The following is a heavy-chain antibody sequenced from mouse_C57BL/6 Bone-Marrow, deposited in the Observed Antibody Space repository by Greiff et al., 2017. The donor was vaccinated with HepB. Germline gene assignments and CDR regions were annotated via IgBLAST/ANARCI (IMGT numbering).Heavy chain of an antibody. J-gene: IGHJ3*01. CDR1: GYTFTSYG. CDR3: ARGWLQLAY. V-gene: IGHV1-81*01. D-gene: IGHD2-3*01. CDR2: IYPRSGNT. Sequence: VQLVESGAELARPGASVKLYCKASGYTFTSYGISWVKQRTGQGLEWIGEIYPRSGNTYYNEKFKGKATLTADKSSSTAYMELRSLTSEDSAVYFCARGWLQLAYWGQGTLVTVSA.